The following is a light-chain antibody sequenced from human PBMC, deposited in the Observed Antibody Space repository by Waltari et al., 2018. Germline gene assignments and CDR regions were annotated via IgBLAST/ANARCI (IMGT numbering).Light chain of an antibody. J-gene: IGLJ2*01. CDR3: SSYAGYHVA. V-gene: IGLV2-8*01. CDR2: EVT. Sequence: QSALTQPPSASGSPGQSVTISCTGTGSNVGGYNIVSCYQQPPGKAPKLMIYEVTKRPSGVPDRFSGSKSGNTASLTVSGLQPEDEAHYYCSSYAGYHVALGGGTKLTVL. CDR1: GSNVGGYNI.